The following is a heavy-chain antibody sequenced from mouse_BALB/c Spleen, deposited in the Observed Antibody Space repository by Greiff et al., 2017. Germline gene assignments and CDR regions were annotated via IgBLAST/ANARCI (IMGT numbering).Heavy chain of an antibody. CDR1: GYTFSSYW. V-gene: IGHV1-9*01. D-gene: IGHD2-10*02. J-gene: IGHJ2*01. CDR2: ILPGSGST. Sequence: QVQLQQSGAELMKPGASVKISCKATGYTFSSYWIEWVKQRPGHGLEWIGEILPGSGSTNYNEKFKGKATFTADTSSNTAYMQLSSLTSEDSAVYYCARKKYVGYYFDYWGQGTTLTVSS. CDR3: ARKKYVGYYFDY.